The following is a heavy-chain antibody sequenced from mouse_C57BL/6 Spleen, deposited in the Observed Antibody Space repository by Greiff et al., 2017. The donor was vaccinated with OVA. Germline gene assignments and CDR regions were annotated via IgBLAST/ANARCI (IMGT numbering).Heavy chain of an antibody. Sequence: EVQLQESGGGLVQPGGSMKLSCVASGFTFSYYWMNWVRQSPEKGLEWVAQIRLKSDNYVTHYAVSVKGRFTISRDASKSIVYLQMDNVRSEDSGIYYCAGPWDYWGQGPTLTVSS. CDR1: GFTFSYYW. J-gene: IGHJ2*01. CDR3: AGPWDY. CDR2: IRLKSDNYVT. V-gene: IGHV6-3*01.